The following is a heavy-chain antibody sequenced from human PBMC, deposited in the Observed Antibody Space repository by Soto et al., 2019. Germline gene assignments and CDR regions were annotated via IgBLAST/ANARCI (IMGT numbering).Heavy chain of an antibody. J-gene: IGHJ4*02. V-gene: IGHV3-23*01. CDR2: ISGSGGST. Sequence: PGGSLRLSCAASGFTFSSYAMSWVRQAPGKGLEWVSAISGSGGSTYYADSVKGRFTISRDNSKNTLYLQMNSLRAEDTAVYYCAKDGYYCSGGSCYFDYWGQGTLVTVSS. CDR1: GFTFSSYA. D-gene: IGHD2-15*01. CDR3: AKDGYYCSGGSCYFDY.